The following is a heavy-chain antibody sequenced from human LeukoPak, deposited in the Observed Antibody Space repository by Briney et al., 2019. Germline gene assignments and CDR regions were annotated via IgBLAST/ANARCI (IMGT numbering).Heavy chain of an antibody. CDR1: WYSFPKYW. D-gene: IGHD2-21*02. CDR3: ARHPAYCGGGCYFDI. J-gene: IGHJ3*02. Sequence: GGSLKISCKGSWYSFPKYWFGLVRQMPWKGLGGVGIIYPCCSDTRYSPSFQGQVTISVDKSISTAYLQLSSLKASDTAMYYCARHPAYCGGGCYFDIWGQGTMVTVSS. CDR2: IYPCCSDT. V-gene: IGHV5-51*01.